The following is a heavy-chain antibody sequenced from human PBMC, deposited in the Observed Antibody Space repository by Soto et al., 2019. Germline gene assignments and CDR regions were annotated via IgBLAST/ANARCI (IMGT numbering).Heavy chain of an antibody. CDR1: GDSISSSNW. CDR2: IYHMGST. Sequence: SETLSLTCNVSGDSISSSNWWSWVRQPPGKGLEWIGEIYHMGSTNYNPSLKSRVIISVDKSKNQFFLKLTSVTAADTAVYYCARVIPSTVTTWDYYYGMDVWGQGTTVTVS. V-gene: IGHV4-4*02. CDR3: ARVIPSTVTTWDYYYGMDV. D-gene: IGHD4-17*01. J-gene: IGHJ6*02.